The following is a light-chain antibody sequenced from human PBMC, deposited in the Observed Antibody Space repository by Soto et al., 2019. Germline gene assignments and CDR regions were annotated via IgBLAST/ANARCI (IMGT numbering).Light chain of an antibody. Sequence: QSVLTQPPSVSGAPGQRVTISCTGSSSNIGAGYDVHWYQQLPGTAPKLLIYANINRPSGVPDRFSGSKSGTSASLAITGLQAEDEADYCCQSYDSSLSAVVFGGVTKLTVL. CDR3: QSYDSSLSAVV. J-gene: IGLJ2*01. CDR2: ANI. CDR1: SSNIGAGYD. V-gene: IGLV1-40*01.